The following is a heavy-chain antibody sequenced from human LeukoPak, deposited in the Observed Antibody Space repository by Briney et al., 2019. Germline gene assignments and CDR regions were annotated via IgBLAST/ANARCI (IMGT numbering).Heavy chain of an antibody. CDR1: GGSISYYY. CDR2: IYYSGST. Sequence: SETLSLTCTVSGGSISYYYWGWIRQPPGKGLEWIGFIYYSGSTNYNPSLKSRVTISVDTSKNQFSLNLSSVTAADTAIYYCARLKDGVFGPWGQGTLVTVSS. J-gene: IGHJ5*02. V-gene: IGHV4-59*08. D-gene: IGHD2-8*01. CDR3: ARLKDGVFGP.